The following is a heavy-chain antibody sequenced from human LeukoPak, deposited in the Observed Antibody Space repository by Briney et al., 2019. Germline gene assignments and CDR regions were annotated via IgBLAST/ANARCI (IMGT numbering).Heavy chain of an antibody. Sequence: GASVKVSCKASGYTFTSYGISWVRQAPGQGLEWMEWISAYNGNTNYAQKLQGRVTMTTDTSTSTAYMELRSLRSDDTAVYYCARDQGVDSGSYYFDYWGQGTLVTVSS. CDR1: GYTFTSYG. D-gene: IGHD1-26*01. J-gene: IGHJ4*02. CDR3: ARDQGVDSGSYYFDY. CDR2: ISAYNGNT. V-gene: IGHV1-18*01.